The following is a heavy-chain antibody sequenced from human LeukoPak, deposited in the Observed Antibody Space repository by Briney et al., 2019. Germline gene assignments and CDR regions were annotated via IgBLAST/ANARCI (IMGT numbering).Heavy chain of an antibody. D-gene: IGHD1-20*01. CDR3: ATGALYNWNYFDY. CDR2: FDPEDGET. CDR1: GYTLTELS. J-gene: IGHJ4*02. V-gene: IGHV1-24*01. Sequence: ASVTVSCKVSGYTLTELSMHWVRQAPGKGLEWMGGFDPEDGETIYAQKFQGRVTVTEDTSTDTAYMELSSLRSEDTAVYYCATGALYNWNYFDYWGQGTLVTVSS.